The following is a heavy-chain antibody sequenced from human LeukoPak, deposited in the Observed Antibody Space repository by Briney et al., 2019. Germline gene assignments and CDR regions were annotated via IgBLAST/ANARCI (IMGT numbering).Heavy chain of an antibody. V-gene: IGHV1-18*01. CDR2: ISAYNGNT. J-gene: IGHJ4*02. CDR1: GYTLTNYG. Sequence: GASVTVSCKASGYTLTNYGISWVRQAPGQGLEWMGWISAYNGNTNYEQKFQGRVTMTTDTSTSTVYMELRSLRSDDTAVYYCARDLGHRIAAAGPNLDYWGQGTLVTVSS. D-gene: IGHD6-13*01. CDR3: ARDLGHRIAAAGPNLDY.